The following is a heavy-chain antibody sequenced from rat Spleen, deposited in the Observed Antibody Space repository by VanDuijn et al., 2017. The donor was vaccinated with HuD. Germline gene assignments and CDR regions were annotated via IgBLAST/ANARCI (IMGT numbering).Heavy chain of an antibody. CDR3: TTNYGSFDY. J-gene: IGHJ2*01. CDR1: GFTFSNYD. Sequence: EVQLVESGGGLVQPGRTLKLSCAASGFTFSNYDMAWVRQAPTKGLEWVASINFEGRSTYYGDSVKGRFTISRDNAKSTLYLQLNSLRTEDTATYYCTTNYGSFDYWGQGVMVTVSS. D-gene: IGHD1-3*01. CDR2: INFEGRST. V-gene: IGHV5-22*01.